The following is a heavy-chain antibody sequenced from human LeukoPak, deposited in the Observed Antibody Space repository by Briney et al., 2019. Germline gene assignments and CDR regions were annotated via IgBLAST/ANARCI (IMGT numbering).Heavy chain of an antibody. CDR2: IYSGGNT. J-gene: IGHJ5*02. D-gene: IGHD6-13*01. CDR3: ARDSIAEANNWFDP. Sequence: GWSLRLSCAASGFTVSSNYMSWVRQAPGKGLEWVSVIYSGGNTYYADSVKGRFTISRDNSKNTLYLQMNRLRAEDTAVYYCARDSIAEANNWFDPWGQGTLVTVSS. CDR1: GFTVSSNY. V-gene: IGHV3-53*01.